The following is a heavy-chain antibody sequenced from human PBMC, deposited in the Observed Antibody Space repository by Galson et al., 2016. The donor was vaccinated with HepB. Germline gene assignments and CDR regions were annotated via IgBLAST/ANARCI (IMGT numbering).Heavy chain of an antibody. CDR3: ATDLV. CDR1: GYTVTELS. V-gene: IGHV1-24*01. J-gene: IGHJ6*02. Sequence: SVKVSCKVSGYTVTELSIQWVRQAPGKGLESMGGFDPEDDEAVYAQNFQGRVTMTEDTSTNTAYMELSRLTSDDTAVCYCATDLVWGQGTTVTVSS. CDR2: FDPEDDEA.